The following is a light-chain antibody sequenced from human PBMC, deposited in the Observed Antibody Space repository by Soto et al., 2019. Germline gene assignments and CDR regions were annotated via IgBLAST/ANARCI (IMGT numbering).Light chain of an antibody. V-gene: IGLV1-40*01. J-gene: IGLJ1*01. CDR3: QSYDSSLIGYV. CDR1: SSNIGADYD. Sequence: QSVLTQPPSVSGAPGQRVTISCTGSSSNIGADYDVHWYRHLPGTAPKLLIYGNINRPSGVPDRFSGSKSGTSASLAITGLQAEDEADYYCQSYDSSLIGYVFGTGTKLTVL. CDR2: GNI.